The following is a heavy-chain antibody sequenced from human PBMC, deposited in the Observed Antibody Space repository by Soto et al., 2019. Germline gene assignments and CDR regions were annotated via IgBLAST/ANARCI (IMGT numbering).Heavy chain of an antibody. CDR1: GFTFSSYG. J-gene: IGHJ4*02. CDR2: IWYDGSNK. V-gene: IGHV3-33*01. D-gene: IGHD3-16*01. CDR3: ARDPGGMITFGGDYFDY. Sequence: GGSLRLSCAASGFTFSSYGMHWVRQAPGKGLEWVAVIWYDGSNKYYADSVKGRFTISRDNSKNTLYLQMNSLRAEDTAVYYCARDPGGMITFGGDYFDYWGQGTLVTVSS.